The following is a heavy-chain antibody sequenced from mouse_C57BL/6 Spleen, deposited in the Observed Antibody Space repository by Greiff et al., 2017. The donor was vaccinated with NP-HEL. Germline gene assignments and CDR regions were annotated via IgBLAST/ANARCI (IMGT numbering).Heavy chain of an antibody. Sequence: VQLQQPGAELVKPGASVKLSCKASGYTFTSYWMHWVKQRPGQGLEWIGMIHPNSGSTNYNEKFKSKATLTVDKSSSTAYMQLSSLTSEDSAVYYCARKELDGSSYGFAYWGQGTLVTVSA. CDR2: IHPNSGST. J-gene: IGHJ3*01. D-gene: IGHD1-1*01. CDR3: ARKELDGSSYGFAY. CDR1: GYTFTSYW. V-gene: IGHV1-64*01.